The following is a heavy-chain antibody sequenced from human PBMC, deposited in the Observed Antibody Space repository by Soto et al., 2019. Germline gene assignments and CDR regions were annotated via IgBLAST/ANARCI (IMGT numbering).Heavy chain of an antibody. CDR3: AAVFGSLSSAMDV. CDR1: GFTFSSYA. CDR2: ISYDGSNK. D-gene: IGHD3-16*01. J-gene: IGHJ6*02. Sequence: SLRLSCAASGFTFSSYAMHWVRQAPGKGLEWVAVISYDGSNKYYADSVKGRFTISRDNSKNTLYLQMNSLRAEDTAVYYCAAVFGSLSSAMDVWGQGTTVTVSS. V-gene: IGHV3-30-3*01.